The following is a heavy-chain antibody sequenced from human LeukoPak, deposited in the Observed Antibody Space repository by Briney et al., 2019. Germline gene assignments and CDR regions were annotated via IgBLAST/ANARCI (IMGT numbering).Heavy chain of an antibody. CDR2: ISTSGDRT. V-gene: IGHV3-23*01. D-gene: IGHD5-18*01. CDR3: AKGLHDHRHSTDY. J-gene: IGHJ4*02. Sequence: GPSQRLSYAPSACTFTTYAMTSVRQPPGKGLESLSGISTSGDRTYYADSVKGRFTISRDNSKNTLYLQMNSLRAEDTAEYYCAKGLHDHRHSTDYWGQGTLVTVSS. CDR1: ACTFTTYA.